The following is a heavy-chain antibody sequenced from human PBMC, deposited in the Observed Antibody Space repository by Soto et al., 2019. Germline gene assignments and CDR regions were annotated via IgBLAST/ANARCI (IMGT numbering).Heavy chain of an antibody. CDR2: ISGSGGST. D-gene: IGHD6-6*01. V-gene: IGHV3-23*01. Sequence: GGSLRLSCAASGFTFSSYAMSWVRQAPGKGLEWVSAISGSGGSTYYADSVKGRFTISRDNSKNTLYLQMNSLRAEDTAVYYCAKFEQLVPPYYYYYYMDVWGKGTTVTVSS. J-gene: IGHJ6*03. CDR1: GFTFSSYA. CDR3: AKFEQLVPPYYYYYYMDV.